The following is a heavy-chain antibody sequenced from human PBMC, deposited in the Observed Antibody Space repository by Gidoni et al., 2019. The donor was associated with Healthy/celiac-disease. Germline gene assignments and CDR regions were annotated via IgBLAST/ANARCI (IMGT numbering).Heavy chain of an antibody. D-gene: IGHD1-26*01. CDR1: AFTFSSHA. V-gene: IGHV3-23*01. Sequence: EVQLLESGGGLVQPGGSLRLSCAASAFTFSSHAMSWVRQAPGKGLEWVSAISGSGGSTYYADSVKGRFTISRDNSKNTLYLQMNSLRAEDTAVYYCAKSRGMVGATRPDYWGQGTLVTVSS. CDR2: ISGSGGST. J-gene: IGHJ4*02. CDR3: AKSRGMVGATRPDY.